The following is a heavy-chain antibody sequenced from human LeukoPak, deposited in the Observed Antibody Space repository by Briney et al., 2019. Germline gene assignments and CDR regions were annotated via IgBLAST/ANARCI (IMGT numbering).Heavy chain of an antibody. CDR3: AKGGGYYGTDAFDI. V-gene: IGHV1-69*02. J-gene: IGHJ3*02. Sequence: KISCKGSGYTFTGYYMHWVRQAPGQGLEWMGRIIPILGIANYAQKFQGRVTITADKSTSTAYMELSSLRSEDTAVYYCAKGGGYYGTDAFDIWGQGTMVTVSS. D-gene: IGHD3-22*01. CDR2: IIPILGIA. CDR1: GYTFTGYY.